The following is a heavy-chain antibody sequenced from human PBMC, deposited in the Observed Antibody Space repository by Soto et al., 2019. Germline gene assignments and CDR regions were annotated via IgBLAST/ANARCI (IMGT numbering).Heavy chain of an antibody. J-gene: IGHJ3*02. D-gene: IGHD4-17*01. CDR3: ARDPYGDYEVNAFDI. CDR2: INPSGGST. CDR1: GGTFSSYA. V-gene: IGHV1-46*03. Sequence: APVKVSCKASGGTFSSYAIRWVRQAPGQGLEWMGIINPSGGSTSYAQKFQGRVTMTRDTSTSTVYMELSSLRSEDTAVYYCARDPYGDYEVNAFDIWGQGTMVTVSS.